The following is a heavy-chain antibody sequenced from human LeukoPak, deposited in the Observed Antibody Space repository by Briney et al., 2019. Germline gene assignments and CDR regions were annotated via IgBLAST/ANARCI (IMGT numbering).Heavy chain of an antibody. V-gene: IGHV3-23*01. Sequence: GGSLRLSCAASGFTFSSYAMKWVRQAPGKGLEWVSGISGSGGSAYYADSVKGRFTMSRDNSKNTVYLQMNSLRAEDTAVYYCAKGSSSGWPYFFDYWGQGTLVTVSS. CDR3: AKGSSSGWPYFFDY. D-gene: IGHD6-19*01. CDR2: ISGSGGSA. J-gene: IGHJ4*02. CDR1: GFTFSSYA.